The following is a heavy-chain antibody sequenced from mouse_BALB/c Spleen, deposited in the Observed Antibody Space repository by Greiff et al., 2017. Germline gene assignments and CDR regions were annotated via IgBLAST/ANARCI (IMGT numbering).Heavy chain of an antibody. CDR3: ARWITTVVAFDY. CDR2: IYPGSGST. Sequence: QVQLQQPGAELVKPGTSVKLSCKASGYNFTSYWINWVKLRPGQGLEWIGDIYPGSGSTNYNEKFKSKATLTVDTSSSTAYMQLSSLASEDSALYYCARWITTVVAFDYWGQGTTLTVSS. D-gene: IGHD1-1*01. V-gene: IGHV1-55*01. J-gene: IGHJ2*01. CDR1: GYNFTSYW.